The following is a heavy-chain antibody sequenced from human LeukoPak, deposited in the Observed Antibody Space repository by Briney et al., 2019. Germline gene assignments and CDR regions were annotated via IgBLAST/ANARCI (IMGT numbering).Heavy chain of an antibody. J-gene: IGHJ4*02. V-gene: IGHV4-39*01. CDR3: ARQGVAARPHYFDY. CDR2: IYYSGST. Sequence: SETLSLTCTVSGGSISSSSYYWGWIRQPPGKGLEWIGCIYYSGSTYYNPSLKSRVTISVDTSKNQFSLKLSSVAAADTAVYYCARQGVAARPHYFDYWGQGTLVTVSS. CDR1: GGSISSSSYY. D-gene: IGHD6-6*01.